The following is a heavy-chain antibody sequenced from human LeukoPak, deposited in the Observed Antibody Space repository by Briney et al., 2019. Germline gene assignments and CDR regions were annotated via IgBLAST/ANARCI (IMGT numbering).Heavy chain of an antibody. D-gene: IGHD6-13*01. CDR3: ASSIAAPYYFDY. CDR2: INHSGST. CDR1: GGSFSGYY. J-gene: IGHJ4*02. Sequence: SETLSLTCAVYGGSFSGYYWSWIRQPPGKGLEWIGEINHSGSTNYNPSLKSRVTISVDTSKNQFSLKLSSVTAADTAVYYCASSIAAPYYFDYWGQGTLVTVSS. V-gene: IGHV4-34*01.